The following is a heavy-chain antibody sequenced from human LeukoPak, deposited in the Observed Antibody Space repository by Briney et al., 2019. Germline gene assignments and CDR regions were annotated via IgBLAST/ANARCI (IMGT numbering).Heavy chain of an antibody. CDR2: IKQDGSET. Sequence: PGGSLGLSCAASGLTFSRYWMTWVRQAPGKGLEWVANIKQDGSETYYVDSVKGRFTISRDNAKNSVYLQMNSLRADDTAVYYCASPEWLPDSIDIWGQGTMVTVSS. J-gene: IGHJ3*02. CDR1: GLTFSRYW. CDR3: ASPEWLPDSIDI. D-gene: IGHD3-3*01. V-gene: IGHV3-7*01.